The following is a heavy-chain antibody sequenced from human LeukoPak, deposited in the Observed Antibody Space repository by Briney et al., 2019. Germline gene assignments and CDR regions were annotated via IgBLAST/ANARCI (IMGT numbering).Heavy chain of an antibody. CDR3: ARDAYDSSGYQRAFDI. V-gene: IGHV4-59*01. CDR1: GGSISSYY. J-gene: IGHJ3*02. CDR2: IYYSGST. D-gene: IGHD3-22*01. Sequence: SETLSLTCTVSGGSISSYYWSWIRQPPGKGLEGIGYIYYSGSTNYNPSLKSRVTISVDTSKNQFSLKLSSVPAADTAVYYCARDAYDSSGYQRAFDIWGQGTMVTVSS.